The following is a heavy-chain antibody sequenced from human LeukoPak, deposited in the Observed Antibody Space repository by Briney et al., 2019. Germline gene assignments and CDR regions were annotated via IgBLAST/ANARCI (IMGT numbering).Heavy chain of an antibody. D-gene: IGHD5-18*01. CDR3: TRELYSYGF. V-gene: IGHV3-49*04. Sequence: GGSLRLSCTASGFTFGDYAMSWVRQAPGKGLGWVGFIRSKAYGGTTEYAASVKGRFTISRDDSKSIAYLQMNSLKTEDTAVYYCTRELYSYGFWGQGTLVTVSS. J-gene: IGHJ4*02. CDR1: GFTFGDYA. CDR2: IRSKAYGGTT.